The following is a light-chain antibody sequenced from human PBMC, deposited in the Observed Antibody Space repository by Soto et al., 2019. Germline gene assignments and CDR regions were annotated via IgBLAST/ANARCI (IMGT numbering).Light chain of an antibody. V-gene: IGKV1-39*01. CDR3: QQSYTASPYT. Sequence: DIQMTQSPSSLSASVGDRVTITCRASESISNDLHWYQQKPGKAAKTLIYAASTLQSGVPSRFSGSGSGTYFTLTISSLQPEDFETYYCQQSYTASPYTFGQGTKLQIK. CDR2: AAS. CDR1: ESISND. J-gene: IGKJ2*01.